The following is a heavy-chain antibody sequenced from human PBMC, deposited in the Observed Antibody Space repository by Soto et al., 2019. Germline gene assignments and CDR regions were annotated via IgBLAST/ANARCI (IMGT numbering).Heavy chain of an antibody. CDR3: ARAGSGYYGSGSYRIPTNNWFDP. CDR2: TNPNSGGT. CDR1: GYTFTGYY. D-gene: IGHD3-10*01. J-gene: IGHJ5*02. V-gene: IGHV1-2*02. Sequence: ASVKVSCKASGYTFTGYYMHWVRQAPGQGLEWMGWTNPNSGGTNYAQKFQGRVTMTRDTSISTAYMEPSGLRSDDTAVYYCARAGSGYYGSGSYRIPTNNWFDPWGQGTLVTVSS.